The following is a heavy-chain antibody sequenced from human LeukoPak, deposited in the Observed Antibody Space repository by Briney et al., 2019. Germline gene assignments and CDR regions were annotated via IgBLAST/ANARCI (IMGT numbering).Heavy chain of an antibody. V-gene: IGHV3-30*18. CDR1: GFTFSSYG. Sequence: GGSLRLSCAASGFTFSSYGMSWVRQAPGKGLEWVAVISYDGSNKDYADSVKGRFTISRDNSKSTLYLQMNSLRAEDTAVYYCAKDLLSGSYWGYFDYWGQGTLVTVSP. D-gene: IGHD1-26*01. CDR2: ISYDGSNK. J-gene: IGHJ4*02. CDR3: AKDLLSGSYWGYFDY.